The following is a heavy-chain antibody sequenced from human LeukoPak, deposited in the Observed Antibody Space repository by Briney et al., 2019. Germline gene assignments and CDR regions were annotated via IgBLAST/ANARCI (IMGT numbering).Heavy chain of an antibody. CDR2: IYYSGST. J-gene: IGHJ5*02. D-gene: IGHD4/OR15-4a*01. CDR3: ARRFSGDYGFPIHNCFDP. CDR1: GGSIRSSTYY. V-gene: IGHV4-39*01. Sequence: SETLSLTCTVSGGSIRSSTYYWAWIRQPPGKGLEWIGNIYYSGSTYYNPSLKSRVTISVDTSKNQFSLKLSSVTAADTAVYYCARRFSGDYGFPIHNCFDPWGRGTLVTVSS.